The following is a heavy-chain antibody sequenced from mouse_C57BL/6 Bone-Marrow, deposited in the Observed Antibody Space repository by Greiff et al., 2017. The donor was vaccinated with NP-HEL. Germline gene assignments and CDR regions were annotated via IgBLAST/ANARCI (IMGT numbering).Heavy chain of an antibody. CDR2: IYPGDGDT. J-gene: IGHJ3*01. V-gene: IGHV1-82*01. D-gene: IGHD1-1*01. CDR1: GYAFSSSW. Sequence: VKLMESGPELVKPGASVKISCKASGYAFSSSWMNWVKQRPGKGLEWIGRIYPGDGDTNYNGKFKGKATLTADKSSSTAYMQLSSLTSEDSAVYFCARGYYGSSPPFAYWGQGTLVTVSA. CDR3: ARGYYGSSPPFAY.